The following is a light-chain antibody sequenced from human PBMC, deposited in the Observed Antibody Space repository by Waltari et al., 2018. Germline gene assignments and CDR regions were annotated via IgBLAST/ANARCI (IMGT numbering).Light chain of an antibody. CDR2: DVS. CDR1: SSDVGVYNY. V-gene: IGLV2-11*01. CDR3: CSYAGSYTYV. J-gene: IGLJ1*01. Sequence: QSALTQPRSVSGSPGQSVTISCTGTSSDVGVYNYVSWYQQYPSKAPKLMISDVSKRPSGVPYRFSGSKSGNTASLTISGLQADDEADYYCCSYAGSYTYVFGTGTKVTVL.